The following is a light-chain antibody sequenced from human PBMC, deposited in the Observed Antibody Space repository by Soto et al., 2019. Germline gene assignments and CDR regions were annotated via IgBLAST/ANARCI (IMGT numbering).Light chain of an antibody. Sequence: QSVLTRPRSVSASPGQSVTISCTGTSGDVGRYDYVSWYQQHPGKAPKLIVYDVTERPSGVPDRFSGSKSGNTASLTISGLQAEDEADYSCCSFAGSYSYVFGTGTKVTVL. J-gene: IGLJ1*01. CDR2: DVT. CDR3: CSFAGSYSYV. V-gene: IGLV2-11*01. CDR1: SGDVGRYDY.